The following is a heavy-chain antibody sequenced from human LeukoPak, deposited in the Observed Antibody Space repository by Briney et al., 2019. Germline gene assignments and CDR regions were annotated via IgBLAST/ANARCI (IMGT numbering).Heavy chain of an antibody. V-gene: IGHV5-51*01. D-gene: IGHD3-3*01. CDR2: TYPGDSNT. CDR1: GYSFTSYW. J-gene: IGHJ1*01. CDR3: ARRGRGVGGKYFQH. Sequence: PGKSLKISCMGSGYSFTSYWIGWARHMPGKGLEWRGITYPGDSNTSYTPSCQGPVTLSAGKSPSTPYLQSSSLKASDTAMYYCARRGRGVGGKYFQHWGQGTLVTVSS.